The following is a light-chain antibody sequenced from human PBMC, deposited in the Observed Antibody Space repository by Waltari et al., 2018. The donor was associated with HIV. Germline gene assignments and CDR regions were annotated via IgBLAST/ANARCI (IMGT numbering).Light chain of an antibody. J-gene: IGKJ4*01. V-gene: IGKV2-28*01. CDR3: MQGLQTPQVT. Sequence: DIVMTQSPLSLPVPPGEQDSISCRSSQSLLHSNGYNNLYWYLHEPGQSPQLLIYSGSNRASGVPDRFSGSGSGTDLTLNISRVEAEDVGIYYCMQGLQTPQVTFGGGTKVEIK. CDR1: QSLLHSNGYNN. CDR2: SGS.